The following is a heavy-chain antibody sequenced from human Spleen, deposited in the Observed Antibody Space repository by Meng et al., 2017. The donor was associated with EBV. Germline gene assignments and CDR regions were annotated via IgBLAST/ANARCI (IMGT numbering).Heavy chain of an antibody. Sequence: RESGPGMGKPPGTLSLTSAVSGGSMSTYDWWSWVRQPPGKGLEWIGEIHHSGNTNYNSSLKSRVTISVDKSKNQFSLDLSSVTAADTAVYYCARDRASFGSRWFYFDSWGQGTLVTVSS. CDR2: IHHSGNT. CDR1: GGSMSTYDW. D-gene: IGHD3-10*01. CDR3: ARDRASFGSRWFYFDS. J-gene: IGHJ4*02. V-gene: IGHV4-4*03.